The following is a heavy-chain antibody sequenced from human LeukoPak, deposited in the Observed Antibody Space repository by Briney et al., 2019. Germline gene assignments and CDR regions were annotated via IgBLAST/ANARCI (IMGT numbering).Heavy chain of an antibody. Sequence: GGSLRLSCAASGYTFSSYSMNWVRQGPGEGLEWVSSIIGSSSYIYYAETVKGRVTISRDNAKNSLYMYMSSLRAEETAVYNCAKDGDIVVVVVYDYWGQGTLVTVSS. CDR3: AKDGDIVVVVVYDY. D-gene: IGHD2-15*01. V-gene: IGHV3-21*04. J-gene: IGHJ4*02. CDR1: GYTFSSYS. CDR2: IIGSSSYI.